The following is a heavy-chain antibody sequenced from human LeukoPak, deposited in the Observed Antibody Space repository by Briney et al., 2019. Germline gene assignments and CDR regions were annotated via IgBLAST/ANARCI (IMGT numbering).Heavy chain of an antibody. CDR2: IRSKAYGGTT. D-gene: IGHD3-10*01. V-gene: IGHV3-49*03. CDR1: GFTFGDYA. CDR3: TRAGPLLWFGEPNFDY. J-gene: IGHJ4*02. Sequence: PGGSLRLSCTASGFTFGDYAMSWFRQAPGKGLEWVGFIRSKAYGGTTEYAASVKGRFTISRDDSKSIAYLQMNSLKTEDTAVYYCTRAGPLLWFGEPNFDYWGQGTLVTVSS.